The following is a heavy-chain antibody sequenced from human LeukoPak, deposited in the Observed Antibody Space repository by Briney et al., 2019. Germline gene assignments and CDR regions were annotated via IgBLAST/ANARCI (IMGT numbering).Heavy chain of an antibody. V-gene: IGHV4-39*07. J-gene: IGHJ4*02. CDR3: ARSTGYYDSSGH. Sequence: SETLSLTCTVSGGSISSSSYYWGWIRQPPGKGLEWIGSIYYSGSTYYNPSLKSRVTISVDTSKNQFSLKLSSVTAADTAVYYCARSTGYYDSSGHWGQGTLVTVSS. D-gene: IGHD3-22*01. CDR2: IYYSGST. CDR1: GGSISSSSYY.